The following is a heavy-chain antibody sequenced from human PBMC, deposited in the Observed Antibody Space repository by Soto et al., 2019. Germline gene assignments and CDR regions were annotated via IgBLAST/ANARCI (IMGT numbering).Heavy chain of an antibody. CDR1: GGTFSSYA. Sequence: GASVKVSCKASGGTFSSYAISWVRQAPGQGLEWMGGIIPIFGAANYAQKFQGRVTITADESTSTAYMEPSSLRSEDTAVYYCARDGDDYSNYPYYGMDVWGQGTTVTVSS. V-gene: IGHV1-69*13. J-gene: IGHJ6*02. CDR3: ARDGDDYSNYPYYGMDV. CDR2: IIPIFGAA. D-gene: IGHD4-4*01.